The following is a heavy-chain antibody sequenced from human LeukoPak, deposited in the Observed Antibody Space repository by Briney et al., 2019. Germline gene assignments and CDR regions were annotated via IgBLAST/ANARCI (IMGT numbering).Heavy chain of an antibody. CDR1: GFTFSSYSMN. V-gene: IGHV4-59*05. D-gene: IGHD3-10*01. CDR3: ARLGGYYDPPGY. J-gene: IGHJ4*02. Sequence: GSLRLSCVVSGFTFSSYSMNWVRQAPGKGLEWIGTVHHSGSTYYSPSLVSRVTISVDTSKNQFSLKLASVTAADTAFYYCARLGGYYDPPGYWGQGTLVTVSS. CDR2: VHHSGST.